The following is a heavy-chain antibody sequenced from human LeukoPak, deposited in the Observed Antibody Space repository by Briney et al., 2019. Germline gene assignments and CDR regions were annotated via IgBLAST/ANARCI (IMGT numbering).Heavy chain of an antibody. CDR3: AKKSGNLYYFDY. Sequence: GRSLRLSCAASGFTFSSYGMHWVRQAPGKGLEWVAFIRYDGSNKYYADSVKGRFTISRDNSKNTLYLQMNSLRAEDTAVYYCAKKSGNLYYFDYWGQGTLVTVSS. V-gene: IGHV3-30*02. D-gene: IGHD1-14*01. CDR1: GFTFSSYG. J-gene: IGHJ4*02. CDR2: IRYDGSNK.